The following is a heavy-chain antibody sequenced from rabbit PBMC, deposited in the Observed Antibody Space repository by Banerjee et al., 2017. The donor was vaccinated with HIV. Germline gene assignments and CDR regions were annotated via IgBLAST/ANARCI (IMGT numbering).Heavy chain of an antibody. CDR3: ARGDYSSGWGNL. V-gene: IGHV1S45*01. Sequence: QEQLKETGGGLVQPEGSLTLTCTASGFSFSSSYWICWVRQAPGKGLEWIACIYAGSSGTTYYASWAKGRFTISKTSSTTVTLQMTSLTAADTATYFCARGDYSSGWGNLWGPGTLVTVS. CDR2: IYAGSSGTT. J-gene: IGHJ4*01. D-gene: IGHD4-1*01. CDR1: GFSFSSSYW.